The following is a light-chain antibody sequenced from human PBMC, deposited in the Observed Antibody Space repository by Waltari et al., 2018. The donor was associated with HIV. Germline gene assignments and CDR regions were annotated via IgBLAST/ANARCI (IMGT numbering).Light chain of an antibody. V-gene: IGLV3-25*03. Sequence: SYELTQPPSVSVSPGQTARITCSGDALPKQYAYWYQQKPGQAPVVVIYKDSERPSGIPERFSGSSSGTTVTLTISGVQSEDEADYYCQSPDSNASLWVFGGGTKLTVL. J-gene: IGLJ3*02. CDR1: ALPKQY. CDR3: QSPDSNASLWV. CDR2: KDS.